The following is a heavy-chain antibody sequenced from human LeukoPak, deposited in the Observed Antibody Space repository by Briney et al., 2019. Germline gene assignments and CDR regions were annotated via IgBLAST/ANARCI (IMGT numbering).Heavy chain of an antibody. CDR3: ARARPRYYSGGSCYFAY. J-gene: IGHJ4*02. Sequence: GGSLRLSCAASGFTFSSYAMHWVRQAPGKGLEWVAVISYDGSNKYYADSVKGRFTISRDNSKNTLYLQMNSLRAEDTAVYYCARARPRYYSGGSCYFAYWGQGTLVTVSS. CDR2: ISYDGSNK. CDR1: GFTFSSYA. V-gene: IGHV3-30*04. D-gene: IGHD2-15*01.